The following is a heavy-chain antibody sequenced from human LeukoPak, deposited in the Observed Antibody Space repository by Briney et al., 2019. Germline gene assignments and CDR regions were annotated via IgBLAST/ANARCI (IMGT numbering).Heavy chain of an antibody. CDR2: ISSSSSYI. CDR1: GFTLSSYS. D-gene: IGHD6-6*01. CDR3: ARGLSGYASSLGY. J-gene: IGHJ4*02. V-gene: IGHV3-21*01. Sequence: GGSLRLSCAASGFTLSSYSMNWVRQAPGKGLEWVSSISSSSSYIYYADSVKGRFTISRDNAKNTLYLQMNSLRAEDTAVYYCARGLSGYASSLGYWGQGTLVTVSA.